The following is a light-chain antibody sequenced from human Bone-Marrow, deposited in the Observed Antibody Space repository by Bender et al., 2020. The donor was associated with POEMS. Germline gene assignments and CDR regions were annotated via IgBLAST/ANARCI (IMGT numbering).Light chain of an antibody. CDR1: SSDVGGYKY. J-gene: IGLJ3*02. CDR2: EVS. CDR3: TSYTSSKTWV. V-gene: IGLV2-14*01. Sequence: QSALTQPASVSGSPGQSITISCTGTSSDVGGYKYVSWYQQHPGKAPKLMIYEVSNRPSWVSNRFSASKSDNTASLTISGLQAEDEADYYCTSYTSSKTWVFGGGTRLAV.